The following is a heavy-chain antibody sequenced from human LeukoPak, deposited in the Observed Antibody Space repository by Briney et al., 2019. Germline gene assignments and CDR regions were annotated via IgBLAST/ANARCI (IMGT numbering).Heavy chain of an antibody. J-gene: IGHJ2*01. CDR2: IYNSGNT. CDR1: GGSFSSYY. Sequence: SETLSLTCTVSGGSFSSYYWSWIRQSPGKGLEGIGYIYNSGNTNYNPSLKSRVTISLDTSKNATSKRFFLLKLYSVTAADTAVYFCARLRDYWHIDLWGRGTLVTVSS. V-gene: IGHV4-59*08. CDR3: ARLRDYWHIDL.